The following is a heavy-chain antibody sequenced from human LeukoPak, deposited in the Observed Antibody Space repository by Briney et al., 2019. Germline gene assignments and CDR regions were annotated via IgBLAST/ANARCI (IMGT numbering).Heavy chain of an antibody. D-gene: IGHD4-17*01. J-gene: IGHJ4*02. CDR3: ASVDYGDY. V-gene: IGHV1-3*01. Sequence: ASVKVSCKASGYTFTSYAMHWVRQAPGQRLEWMGWINAGNGNTQYSQKFQGRVTFTRDTSASTAYMEPSSLRSEDTAVYYCASVDYGDYWGQGTLVTVSS. CDR1: GYTFTSYA. CDR2: INAGNGNT.